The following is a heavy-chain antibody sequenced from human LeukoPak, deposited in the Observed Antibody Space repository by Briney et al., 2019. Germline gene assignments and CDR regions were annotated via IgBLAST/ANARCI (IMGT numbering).Heavy chain of an antibody. CDR2: IDGVGTDE. J-gene: IGHJ4*02. CDR1: GFTFSDYW. D-gene: IGHD1-26*01. CDR3: ARNVGYYRLDY. V-gene: IGHV3-7*01. Sequence: LTGGSLTISCTASGFTFSDYWMTWVRQAPGKGLEWVANIDGVGTDEGYAGSVKGRFTISRDNAKNSLFLQMNSLRADDLAVYYCARNVGYYRLDYWGQGTLVTVPS.